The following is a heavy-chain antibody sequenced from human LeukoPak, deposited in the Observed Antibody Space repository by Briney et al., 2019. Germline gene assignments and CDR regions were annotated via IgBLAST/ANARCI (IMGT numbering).Heavy chain of an antibody. D-gene: IGHD3-22*01. Sequence: GGSLRLSCAASGFTFSSYSMNWVRQAPGKGLEWVSYISSSSSTIYYADSVKGRFTISRDNAKNSLYLQMNSLRAEDTAVYYCARDFRTRDYYYDSSGYPTTFDYWGQGTLVTVSS. CDR3: ARDFRTRDYYYDSSGYPTTFDY. CDR2: ISSSSSTI. V-gene: IGHV3-48*01. CDR1: GFTFSSYS. J-gene: IGHJ4*02.